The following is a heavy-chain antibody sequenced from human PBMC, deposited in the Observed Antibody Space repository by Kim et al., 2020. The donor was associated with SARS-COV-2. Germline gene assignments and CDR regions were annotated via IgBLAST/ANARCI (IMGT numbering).Heavy chain of an antibody. J-gene: IGHJ6*02. CDR3: AKVIATHTLPRYYYYGMDV. D-gene: IGHD3-16*01. V-gene: IGHV4-59*13. CDR1: GGSISSYY. CDR2: IYYSGST. Sequence: SETLSLTCTVSGGSISSYYWSWIQQPPGKGLEWIGYIYYSGSTNYNPSLKSRVTISVDTSKNQFSLKLSSVTAADTAVYYCAKVIATHTLPRYYYYGMDVWGQGTTVTVSS.